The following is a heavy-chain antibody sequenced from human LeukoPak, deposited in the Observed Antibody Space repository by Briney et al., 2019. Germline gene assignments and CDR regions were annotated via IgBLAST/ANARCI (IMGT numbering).Heavy chain of an antibody. J-gene: IGHJ4*02. V-gene: IGHV4-4*07. CDR1: CGSISSYY. CDR3: ARAGYSYEFDS. Sequence: SETLSLTCTVSCGSISSYYWSWIRQPAGKGLEWIGRIYTSGSNNYNPSLKSRVTISVDKSKNQFSLKLSSVTAADTAMYYCARAGYSYEFDSWGQGTLVTVSS. CDR2: IYTSGSN. D-gene: IGHD5-18*01.